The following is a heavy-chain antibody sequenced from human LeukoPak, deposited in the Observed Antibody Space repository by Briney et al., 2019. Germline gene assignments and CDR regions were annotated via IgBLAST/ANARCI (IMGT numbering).Heavy chain of an antibody. CDR1: GFTVSDNY. V-gene: IGHV3-66*02. CDR3: ARGYYYDANGVSYFDY. Sequence: PGGSLRLSCAASGFTVSDNYMTWVRQAPGKGLEWVSSIYNTGATHYAESVKGRFTISRDNSKNTLFLQMNSLRAEDTAVYYCARGYYYDANGVSYFDYWGQGTLVTVSS. CDR2: IYNTGAT. D-gene: IGHD3-22*01. J-gene: IGHJ4*02.